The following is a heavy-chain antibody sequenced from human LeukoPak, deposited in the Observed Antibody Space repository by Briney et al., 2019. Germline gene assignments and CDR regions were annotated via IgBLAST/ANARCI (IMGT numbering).Heavy chain of an antibody. D-gene: IGHD6-19*01. V-gene: IGHV4-39*01. CDR3: ARRKRAGNWFDP. CDR2: IYYSGST. J-gene: IGHJ5*02. CDR1: GGSISSSSYY. Sequence: SAETLSLTCTVSGGSISSSSYYWGWIRQPPGKGLEWIGSIYYSGSTYYNPSLKSRVTISVDTSKNQFSLKLSSVTAADTAVYYCARRKRAGNWFDPWGQGTLVTVSS.